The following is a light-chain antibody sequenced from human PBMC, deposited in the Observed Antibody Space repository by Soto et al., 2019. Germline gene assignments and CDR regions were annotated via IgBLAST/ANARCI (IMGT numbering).Light chain of an antibody. J-gene: IGLJ2*01. CDR1: SGDIGAFNY. V-gene: IGLV2-14*03. Sequence: QSALTQPASLSGSPGQSITISCTGTSGDIGAFNYVSWYQQHPGKAPKLLIRDVTDRPSGVSDRFSGSKSGNTASLTISGLQAEDEAAYFCSTYSSNATHVVFGGGTQLTVL. CDR2: DVT. CDR3: STYSSNATHVV.